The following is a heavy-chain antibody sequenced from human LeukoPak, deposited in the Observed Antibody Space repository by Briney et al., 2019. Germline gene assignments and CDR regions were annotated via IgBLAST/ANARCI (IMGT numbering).Heavy chain of an antibody. CDR1: GGSFSGYY. J-gene: IGHJ4*02. V-gene: IGHV4-34*01. CDR2: INHSGST. D-gene: IGHD5-24*01. CDR3: ARDPDGYKFFDY. Sequence: SETLSLTCAVYGGSFSGYYWSWIRQPPGKGLEWIGEINHSGSTNYNPSLKRRVTMSVDTSTNQFSLKLTSVTPADTAVYYCARDPDGYKFFDYWGRGRPVTVSS.